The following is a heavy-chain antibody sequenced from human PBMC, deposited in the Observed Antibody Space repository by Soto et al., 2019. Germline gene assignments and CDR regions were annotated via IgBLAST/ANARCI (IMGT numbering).Heavy chain of an antibody. CDR2: ISAYNGNT. CDR3: ARGLTDYDPNPTPGY. D-gene: IGHD4-17*01. V-gene: IGHV1-18*01. J-gene: IGHJ4*02. Sequence: ASVKVSCKASGYTFTSYGISWVRQAPGQGLEWMGWISAYNGNTNYAQKLQGRVTMTTDTSTSTAYMELSSLRSEDTAVYYCARGLTDYDPNPTPGYWGQGTLVTVSS. CDR1: GYTFTSYG.